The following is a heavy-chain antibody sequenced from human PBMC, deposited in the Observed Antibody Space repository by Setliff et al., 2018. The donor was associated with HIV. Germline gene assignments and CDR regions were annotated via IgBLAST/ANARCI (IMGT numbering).Heavy chain of an antibody. V-gene: IGHV4-61*05. Sequence: ETLSLTCTVSGGSISSSSYYWSWIRQPPGKGLEWIGYIYYSGSTNYNPSLKSRVTISVDTSKNQFSLKLSSVTAADTAVYYCARGRKRDGYNFYYYYMDVWDKGTTVTVSS. J-gene: IGHJ6*03. CDR1: GGSISSSSYY. CDR3: ARGRKRDGYNFYYYYMDV. D-gene: IGHD5-12*01. CDR2: IYYSGST.